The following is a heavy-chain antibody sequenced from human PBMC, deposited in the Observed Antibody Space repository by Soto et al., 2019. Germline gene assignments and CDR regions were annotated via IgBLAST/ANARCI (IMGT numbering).Heavy chain of an antibody. CDR2: INPSGGST. D-gene: IGHD3-10*01. J-gene: IGHJ1*01. Sequence: ASVKVSCKASGYTFTSYYMHWVRQAPGQGLEWMGIINPSGGSTSYAQKFQGRVTMTRDTSTSTVYMELSSLRSEDTAVYYCARADGSGSYRAEYFHHWGQGTLVTGSS. V-gene: IGHV1-46*03. CDR1: GYTFTSYY. CDR3: ARADGSGSYRAEYFHH.